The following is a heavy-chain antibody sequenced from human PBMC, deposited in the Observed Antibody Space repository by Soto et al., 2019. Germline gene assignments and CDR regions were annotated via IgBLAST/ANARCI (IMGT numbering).Heavy chain of an antibody. CDR3: NTWIVRTDY. D-gene: IGHD1-26*01. CDR1: GFTFTNAW. V-gene: IGHV3-15*01. Sequence: EVELVESGGGLVKPGGSLRLSCAASGFTFTNAWMIWVRQGPGKGLEWVGRIKSRSDGGTTDYAAPVKGRFTISRDDSKNMLYLQMNNLKTEDSAVYYCNTWIVRTDYWGQGTRVTVSS. J-gene: IGHJ4*02. CDR2: IKSRSDGGTT.